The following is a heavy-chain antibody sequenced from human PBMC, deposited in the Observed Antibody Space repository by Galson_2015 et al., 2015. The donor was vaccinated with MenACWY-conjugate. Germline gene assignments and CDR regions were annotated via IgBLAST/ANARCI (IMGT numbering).Heavy chain of an antibody. CDR1: GFTFDDYG. CDR3: ATDYHGSGSYYSSGCNGMDV. V-gene: IGHV3-20*01. CDR2: INWNGGST. J-gene: IGHJ6*02. Sequence: SLRLSCAASGFTFDDYGMSWVRQAPGKGLEWVSGINWNGGSTGYADSVKGRFTISRDNAKNSLYLQMNSLRAEDTALYHCATDYHGSGSYYSSGCNGMDVWGQGTTVTVSS. D-gene: IGHD3-10*01.